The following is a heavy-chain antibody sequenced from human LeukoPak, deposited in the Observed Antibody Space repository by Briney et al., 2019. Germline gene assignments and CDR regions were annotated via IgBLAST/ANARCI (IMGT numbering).Heavy chain of an antibody. V-gene: IGHV1-18*01. CDR1: GYTFTSYG. J-gene: IGHJ4*02. Sequence: ASVKVSCKASGYTFTSYGISGVRQAPGRGLEWMGWISAYNGNKNYAQKLQGRVTMTTERSRRTAYMEVRRLIYDDTAVYYCARDLGVAAAGDFDYWGQGTLVTVPS. D-gene: IGHD6-13*01. CDR2: ISAYNGNK. CDR3: ARDLGVAAAGDFDY.